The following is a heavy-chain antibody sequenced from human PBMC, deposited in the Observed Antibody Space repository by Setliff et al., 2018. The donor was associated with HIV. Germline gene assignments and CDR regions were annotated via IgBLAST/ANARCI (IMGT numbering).Heavy chain of an antibody. CDR1: GYPFTSYS. Sequence: GASVKVSCKASGYPFTSYSINWVRQAPGQGLEWMGWISAYNGHTNYAQKLQGRVTMTTDPSTSTAYMDLRSLRSDDTAVYYCARDPTTVTTRSLYYYYYMDVWGKGTTVTVSS. CDR2: ISAYNGHT. J-gene: IGHJ6*03. CDR3: ARDPTTVTTRSLYYYYYMDV. D-gene: IGHD4-17*01. V-gene: IGHV1-18*01.